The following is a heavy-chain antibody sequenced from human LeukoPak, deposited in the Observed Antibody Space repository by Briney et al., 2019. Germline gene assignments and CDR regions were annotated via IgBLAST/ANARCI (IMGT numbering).Heavy chain of an antibody. CDR2: INPNSGDT. Sequence: ASVTVSCKASRYIYTDYYIHGVRPAPAQGPAGMGRINPNSGDTDSAQKLQDRATMTRVTSIPTLYIETSRQTSTDKAGHICARVAYGSNATPFDHWGQGTLVIVSS. CDR1: RYIYTDYY. CDR3: ARVAYGSNATPFDH. D-gene: IGHD4-23*01. J-gene: IGHJ4*02. V-gene: IGHV1-2*06.